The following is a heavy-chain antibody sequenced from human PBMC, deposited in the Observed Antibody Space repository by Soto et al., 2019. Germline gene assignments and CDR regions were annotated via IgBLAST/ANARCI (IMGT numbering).Heavy chain of an antibody. CDR3: ARALVDTGGIYFFNY. CDR2: INYLGNT. V-gene: IGHV4-34*01. CDR1: GGSVSGFS. D-gene: IGHD2-8*02. J-gene: IGHJ4*02. Sequence: SETLSLTCVVYGGSVSGFSWGWIRQPPGKGLEWIGGINYLGNTNYNPSLKSRVTISVDTSKNQFPLELSSVTAADTAVYYCARALVDTGGIYFFNYWGQGTLVTVSS.